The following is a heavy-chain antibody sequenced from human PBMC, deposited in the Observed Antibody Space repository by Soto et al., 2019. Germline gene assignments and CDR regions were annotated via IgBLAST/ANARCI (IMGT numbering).Heavy chain of an antibody. CDR3: GRPEYRRSSYGMDV. Sequence: EVQLVESGGGLVQPGGSLRLSCAASGFTFSSYSMNWVRQAPGKGLEWVSYISSSSSTIYYADSVKGRFTISRDNAKNSQYLQMNSLRDEGTALYYGGRPEYRRSSYGMDVWGQGTTVNVYS. V-gene: IGHV3-48*02. CDR2: ISSSSSTI. J-gene: IGHJ6*02. CDR1: GFTFSSYS. D-gene: IGHD6-6*01.